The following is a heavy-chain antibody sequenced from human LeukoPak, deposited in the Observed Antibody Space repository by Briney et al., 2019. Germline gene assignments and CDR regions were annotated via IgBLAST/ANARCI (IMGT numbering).Heavy chain of an antibody. CDR2: ISYDESNK. CDR1: GFTFSSYA. Sequence: PGGSLLLSCAASGFTFSSYAMQWVRQAPGKGLEWVAVISYDESNKFYADSVKGRFTISRDNSKNTLYLQRHSLRAEDTAVYYCAKDIYYYDSSRYFQHWGQGTLVTVSS. V-gene: IGHV3-30-3*01. J-gene: IGHJ1*01. D-gene: IGHD3-22*01. CDR3: AKDIYYYDSSRYFQH.